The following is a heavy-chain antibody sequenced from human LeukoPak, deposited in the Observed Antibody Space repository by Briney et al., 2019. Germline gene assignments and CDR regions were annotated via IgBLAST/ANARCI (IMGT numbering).Heavy chain of an antibody. V-gene: IGHV1-46*01. J-gene: IGHJ6*02. CDR3: ARAADIAVAGTSYYGMDV. CDR1: GYTFTSYY. CDR2: INPSGGST. D-gene: IGHD6-19*01. Sequence: ASVKVSCKASGYTFTSYYMHWVRQAPGQGLEWMGIINPSGGSTSYAQKFQGRVTMTRDTSTSTVYMELSSLRSEDTAVYYCARAADIAVAGTSYYGMDVWGQGTTVTVSS.